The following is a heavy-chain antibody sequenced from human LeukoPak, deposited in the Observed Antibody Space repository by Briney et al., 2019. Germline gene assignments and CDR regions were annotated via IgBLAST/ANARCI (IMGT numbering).Heavy chain of an antibody. J-gene: IGHJ4*02. CDR3: ARDGNYFDY. V-gene: IGHV3-74*01. Sequence: PGGSLRLSCAASGFTFSSYWMHWVRQAPGKGLVWDSRINSDGSSTSYADSVKGRFTISRDNAKNTLYLQMNSLKAEDTAVYYCARDGNYFDYWAREPWSPSPQ. CDR2: INSDGSST. CDR1: GFTFSSYW. D-gene: IGHD1-1*01.